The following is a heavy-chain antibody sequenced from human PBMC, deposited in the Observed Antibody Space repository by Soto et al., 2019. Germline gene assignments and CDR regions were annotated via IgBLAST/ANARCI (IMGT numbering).Heavy chain of an antibody. CDR1: RYRIDRGYI. CDR3: AIDVSSGYQTFNFDY. V-gene: IGHV4-38-2*02. J-gene: IGHJ4*01. D-gene: IGHD3-22*01. CDR2: TCYDGKR. Sequence: AITSTVYRYRIDRGYISCGIRRFQGKGLECIGSTCYDGKRYYKQSLKSRVVMSVDLANNQFSLRLRSVTAADTAVYYCAIDVSSGYQTFNFDYWGQGTPVTVS.